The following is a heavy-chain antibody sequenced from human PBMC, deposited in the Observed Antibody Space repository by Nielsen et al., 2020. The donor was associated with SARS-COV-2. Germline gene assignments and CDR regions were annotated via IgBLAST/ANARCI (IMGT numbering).Heavy chain of an antibody. CDR1: GFTFGSTW. CDR3: ARAKFYDSGVDP. V-gene: IGHV3-74*01. J-gene: IGHJ5*02. Sequence: GEPQKISCAACGFTFGSTWMHWVRQAPGKGLARVSRTNSDGRTTTYADPVKGRFTISRDNAKNTLYLQMNSLRAEDTAVYYCARAKFYDSGVDPWGQGTLVTVSS. D-gene: IGHD5/OR15-5a*01. CDR2: TNSDGRTT.